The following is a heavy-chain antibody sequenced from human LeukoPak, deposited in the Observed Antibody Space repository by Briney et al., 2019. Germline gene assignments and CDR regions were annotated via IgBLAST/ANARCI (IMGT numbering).Heavy chain of an antibody. Sequence: GGSLRLSCAASGFTFSSYAMHWVRQAPGKGLEWVAVISYDGSNKYYADSVKGRFTISRDNAKNSLYLQMNSLRAEDTAVYYCARDILEGYDILTGFDYWGQGTLVTVSS. CDR3: ARDILEGYDILTGFDY. CDR2: ISYDGSNK. V-gene: IGHV3-30-3*01. D-gene: IGHD3-9*01. CDR1: GFTFSSYA. J-gene: IGHJ4*02.